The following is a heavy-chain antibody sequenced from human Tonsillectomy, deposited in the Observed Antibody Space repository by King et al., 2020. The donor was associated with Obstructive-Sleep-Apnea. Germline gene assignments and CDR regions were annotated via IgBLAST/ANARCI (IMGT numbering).Heavy chain of an antibody. CDR1: GFTFDDYA. J-gene: IGHJ4*02. CDR3: AKATVGPTWGVFDY. CDR2: ISWNSGSI. V-gene: IGHV3-9*01. D-gene: IGHD1-26*01. Sequence: VQLVESGGGLVQPGRSLRLSCAASGFTFDDYAMHWVRQAPVKGLEWVSGISWNSGSIGYADSVKGRFTITRDSAKNSLYLQMNSLSAEDTALYYCAKATVGPTWGVFDYWGQGTLVTVSS.